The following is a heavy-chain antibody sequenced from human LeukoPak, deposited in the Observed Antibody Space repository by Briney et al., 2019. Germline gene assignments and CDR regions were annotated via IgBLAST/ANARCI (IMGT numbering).Heavy chain of an antibody. V-gene: IGHV3-21*03. J-gene: IGHJ4*02. D-gene: IGHD3-22*01. CDR2: ISSSSSYI. Sequence: GGSLRLSCAASGFTFSVYSMNWVRQAPGKGLEWVSSISSSSSYIYYADSMKGRFTISRDNAKNSLYLQMNSLKTEDTAVYYCTTDTPNYYDSSGYYPYFDYWDQGTLVTVSS. CDR3: TTDTPNYYDSSGYYPYFDY. CDR1: GFTFSVYS.